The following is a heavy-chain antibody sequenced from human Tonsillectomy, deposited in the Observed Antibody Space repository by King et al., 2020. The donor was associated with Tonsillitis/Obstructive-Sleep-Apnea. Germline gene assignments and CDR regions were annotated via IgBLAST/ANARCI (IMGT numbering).Heavy chain of an antibody. J-gene: IGHJ4*02. D-gene: IGHD1-26*01. CDR1: GCTFTGYY. CDR3: ARLKNRWELDS. Sequence: QLVQSGAEVKKPGASVKVSCKASGCTFTGYYIHWVRQAPGQGLEWMGWINPNIDDTNYAQHFQGRVTMTRDTSSSTAYMELSRLKSDDTAVYYCARLKNRWELDSWGQGTLVTVSS. V-gene: IGHV1-2*02. CDR2: INPNIDDT.